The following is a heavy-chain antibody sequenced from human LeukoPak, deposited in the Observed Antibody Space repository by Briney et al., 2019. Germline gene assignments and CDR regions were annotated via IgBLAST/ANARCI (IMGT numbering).Heavy chain of an antibody. CDR1: GYSFTSYW. CDR2: IDPSDSYT. V-gene: IGHV5-10-1*01. CDR3: SRWTRNDAFDI. Sequence: HGESLKISCKGSGYSFTSYWISWVRQMPGKGLEWMGRIDPSDSYTNYSPSFQGHVTISADKSISTAYLQWSSLKASNPAMYYCSRWTRNDAFDIWGQGTMVTVPS. J-gene: IGHJ3*02. D-gene: IGHD1-1*01.